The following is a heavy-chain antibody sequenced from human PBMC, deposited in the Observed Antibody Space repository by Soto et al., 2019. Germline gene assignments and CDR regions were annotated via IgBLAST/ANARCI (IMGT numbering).Heavy chain of an antibody. D-gene: IGHD3-10*01. CDR1: GFTFSSYW. CDR3: ARDGLLWFGGNFDL. CDR2: INSDGSST. J-gene: IGHJ2*01. Sequence: EVQLVESGGGLVQPGGSLRLSCAASGFTFSSYWMHWVRQAPGKGLVWVSRINSDGSSTSYADSVKGRFTISRDNAKNTLYLQMNSLRAGDTAVYYWARDGLLWFGGNFDLWGRGTLVTVSS. V-gene: IGHV3-74*01.